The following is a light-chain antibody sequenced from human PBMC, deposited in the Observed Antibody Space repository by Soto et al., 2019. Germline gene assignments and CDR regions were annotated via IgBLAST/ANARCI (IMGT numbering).Light chain of an antibody. CDR1: SNYNL. J-gene: IGLJ1*01. V-gene: IGLV2-23*02. CDR2: EVS. CDR3: CSYPGSSILYV. Sequence: QSALTQPASVSGSPGQSITISCTGTSNYNLVSWYQQHPGKAPKLVIYEVSERPSGVSNRCSGSKSGNTASLTISGLQAEDEADYYCCSYPGSSILYVFGTGTKVTVL.